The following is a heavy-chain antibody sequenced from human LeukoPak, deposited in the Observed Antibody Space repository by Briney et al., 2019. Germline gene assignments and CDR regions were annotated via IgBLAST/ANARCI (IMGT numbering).Heavy chain of an antibody. J-gene: IGHJ5*02. Sequence: SGPTLVKPTQTLTLTCTFSGFSLSTSGVGVGWIRQPPGKALEWLALIYWNDDKRYSPSLKSRLTITKDTSKNQVVLTMTNMDPVDTATYYCAHSFVYNWNSGWFDPWGQGTLVTVSS. CDR1: GFSLSTSGVG. D-gene: IGHD1-7*01. CDR3: AHSFVYNWNSGWFDP. CDR2: IYWNDDK. V-gene: IGHV2-5*01.